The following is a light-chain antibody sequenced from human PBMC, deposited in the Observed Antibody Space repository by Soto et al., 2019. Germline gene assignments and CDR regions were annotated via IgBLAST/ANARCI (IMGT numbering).Light chain of an antibody. CDR3: QQYNNWHPWT. CDR2: GAS. V-gene: IGKV3-15*01. J-gene: IGKJ1*01. CDR1: QSVSSN. Sequence: EIVMTQSPATLSVSPGERATLSCRASQSVSSNLAWYQQKPGQAPRLLIYGASTRATGIPARFSGSGSGTEFTLTISSLQSEDFAVYYCQQYNNWHPWTFGQGTKAQIK.